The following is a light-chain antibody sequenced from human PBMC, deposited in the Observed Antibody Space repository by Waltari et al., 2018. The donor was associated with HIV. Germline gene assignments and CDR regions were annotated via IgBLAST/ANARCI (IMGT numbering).Light chain of an antibody. J-gene: IGKJ1*01. Sequence: EIGLTQSPGTLSLSPGERATLSCRASQSVDRNCLAWYQQKPGQAPRLLMYGASTRVTGIPDRFSCSGSGTDFTLTIIRLEPEDFAVYYCQQYGMAPWTFGQGTKVEIK. V-gene: IGKV3-20*01. CDR1: QSVDRNC. CDR3: QQYGMAPWT. CDR2: GAS.